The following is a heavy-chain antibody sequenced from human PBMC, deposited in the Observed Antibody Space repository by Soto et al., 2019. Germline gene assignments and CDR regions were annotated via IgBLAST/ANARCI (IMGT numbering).Heavy chain of an antibody. CDR2: IWYDGSNK. CDR3: ARDKFGSSSRPNWFDP. D-gene: IGHD6-6*01. J-gene: IGHJ5*02. CDR1: GFTFSSYG. V-gene: IGHV3-33*01. Sequence: QVQLVESGGGVVQPGRSLRLSCAASGFTFSSYGMHWVRQAPGKGLEWVAVIWYDGSNKYYADSVKGRFTISRDNSKNTLYLQMNSLRAEDTAVHYCARDKFGSSSRPNWFDPWGQGTLVTVSS.